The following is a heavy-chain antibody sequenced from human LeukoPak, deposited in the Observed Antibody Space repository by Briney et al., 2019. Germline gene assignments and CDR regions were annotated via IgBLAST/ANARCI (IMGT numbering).Heavy chain of an antibody. D-gene: IGHD2-15*01. Sequence: ASETLSLTCTVSGGSISSYYWSWIRQPPGKGLEWMGYIYYSGSTNYNPSLKSRVTISVDTSKKQFSLKLSSVTAADTAVYYCARVSGCSGGSCYSPSYYYYYYMDVWGKGTTVTVSS. CDR2: IYYSGST. J-gene: IGHJ6*03. CDR3: ARVSGCSGGSCYSPSYYYYYYMDV. CDR1: GGSISSYY. V-gene: IGHV4-59*01.